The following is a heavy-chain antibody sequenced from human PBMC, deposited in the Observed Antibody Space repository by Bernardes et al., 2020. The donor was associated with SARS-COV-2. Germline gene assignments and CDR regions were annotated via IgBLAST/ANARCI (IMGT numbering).Heavy chain of an antibody. CDR3: AGRKTTSWSNDY. Sequence: GGSLRLSCAASGFTVSNNYMSWVRQAPGQGLEWVSVIYRGGNTYYADSVKGRFTISRDNSKNTLYLQMNSLRAEDTAVYYCAGRKTTSWSNDYWGQGTLVTVSS. V-gene: IGHV3-53*01. CDR2: IYRGGNT. J-gene: IGHJ4*02. D-gene: IGHD2-2*01. CDR1: GFTVSNNY.